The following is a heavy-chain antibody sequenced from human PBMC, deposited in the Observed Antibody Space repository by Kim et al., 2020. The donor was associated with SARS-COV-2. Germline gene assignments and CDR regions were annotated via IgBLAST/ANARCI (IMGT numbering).Heavy chain of an antibody. CDR3: ARHTGRGNYYYYGMDV. D-gene: IGHD3-10*01. Sequence: GESLKISCKGSGYSFTSYWIGWVRQMPGKGLEWMGIIYPGDSDTRYSPSFQRQVTISSDKSISTAYLQWSSLKASDTAMYYCARHTGRGNYYYYGMDVWGQGTTVTVSS. J-gene: IGHJ6*02. V-gene: IGHV5-51*01. CDR2: IYPGDSDT. CDR1: GYSFTSYW.